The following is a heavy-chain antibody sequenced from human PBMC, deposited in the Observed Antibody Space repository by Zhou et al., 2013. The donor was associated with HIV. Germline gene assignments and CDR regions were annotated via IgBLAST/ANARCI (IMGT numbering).Heavy chain of an antibody. CDR3: ARESNSSGRGRSVDF. J-gene: IGHJ4*02. Sequence: QVQLVQSESEVKWPGASVRISCKTSGYIFAKYLIHWIRQAPGQGPEVMGIINPLSGTITYVEKFRTKAIMTRDTATTTVFLFLPRLTSDDTALYYCARESNSSGRGRSVDFWGQGTRLIVS. CDR1: GYIFAKYL. V-gene: IGHV1-46*01. CDR2: INPLSGTI. D-gene: IGHD3-16*01.